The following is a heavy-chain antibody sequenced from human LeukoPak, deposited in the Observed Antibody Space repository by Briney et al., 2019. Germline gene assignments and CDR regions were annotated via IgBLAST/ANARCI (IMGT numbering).Heavy chain of an antibody. Sequence: GGSLRLSCAASGFTFSSYSMNWVRQAPGKGLEWVSSISSSSSYIYYADSVKGRFTISRDNAKNSLYLQMNSLRAEDTAVYYCASGVGEFCSGGSCYTSDYWGQGTLVTVSS. CDR3: ASGVGEFCSGGSCYTSDY. CDR2: ISSSSSYI. J-gene: IGHJ4*02. CDR1: GFTFSSYS. D-gene: IGHD2-15*01. V-gene: IGHV3-21*01.